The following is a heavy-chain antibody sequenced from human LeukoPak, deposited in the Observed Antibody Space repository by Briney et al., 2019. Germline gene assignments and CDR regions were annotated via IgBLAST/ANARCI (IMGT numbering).Heavy chain of an antibody. CDR2: ISSSGSTI. D-gene: IGHD3-22*01. CDR1: GFTFSSYE. J-gene: IGHJ4*02. V-gene: IGHV3-48*03. CDR3: AGNTYYYDSSGLN. Sequence: LPGGSLRLSCAASGFTFSSYEMNWVRQAPGKGLEWVSYISSSGSTIYYADSVKGRFTISRDNSKNTLYLQMNSLRAEDTAVYYCAGNTYYYDSSGLNWGQGTLVTVSS.